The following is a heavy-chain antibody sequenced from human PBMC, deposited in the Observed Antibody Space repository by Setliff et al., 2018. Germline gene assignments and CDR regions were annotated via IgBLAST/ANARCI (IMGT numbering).Heavy chain of an antibody. CDR3: ARAEYTSSSLYYYMDV. CDR2: INPSSGGT. Sequence: GASVKVSCKAFRYTFNDYYIHWVRQTPGQGLEWMGRINPSSGGTDDAQNFLGRVTMTRDTAISTAYMEPSRLTSDDTAVYYCARAEYTSSSLYYYMDVWGKGTTVTVS. J-gene: IGHJ6*03. CDR1: RYTFNDYY. V-gene: IGHV1-2*06. D-gene: IGHD6-6*01.